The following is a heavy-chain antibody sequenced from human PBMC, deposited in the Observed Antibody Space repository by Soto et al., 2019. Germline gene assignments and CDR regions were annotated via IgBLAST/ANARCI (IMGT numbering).Heavy chain of an antibody. J-gene: IGHJ6*02. D-gene: IGHD3-10*01. CDR2: IFSNDEK. V-gene: IGHV2-26*01. CDR1: GFSLSNARMG. Sequence: QVTLKESGPVLVKPTETLTLTCTVSGFSLSNARMGVSWIRQPPGKALEWLAHIFSNDEKSYSTSLKSRLTISKDTSKSQVVLTMTNMDPVDTATYFCARASRFGDPILGWVYFGMDVWGQGTTVTVSS. CDR3: ARASRFGDPILGWVYFGMDV.